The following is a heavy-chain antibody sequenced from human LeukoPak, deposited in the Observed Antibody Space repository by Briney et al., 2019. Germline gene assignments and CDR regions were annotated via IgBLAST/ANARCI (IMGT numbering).Heavy chain of an antibody. CDR3: ARALHNDSSGYLSGCFDY. D-gene: IGHD3-22*01. CDR1: GFIFSSYA. CDR2: FSGSGGST. V-gene: IGHV3-23*01. Sequence: PGGSLSLSCAASGFIFSSYAMSWVRQAPGKGLEWVSSFSGSGGSTYYADSVKGRFTISRDNGKNSLYLQMNSLRAEDTAVYYCARALHNDSSGYLSGCFDYWGQGTLVTVSS. J-gene: IGHJ4*02.